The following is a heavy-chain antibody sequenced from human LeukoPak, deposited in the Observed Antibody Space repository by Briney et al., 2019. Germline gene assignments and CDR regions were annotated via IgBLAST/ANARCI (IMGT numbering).Heavy chain of an antibody. V-gene: IGHV3-30*02. CDR2: ILSDGSKG. D-gene: IGHD5-24*01. CDR3: AKESGRPTRDGYTY. J-gene: IGHJ4*02. CDR1: GFTFSSYG. Sequence: GGSLRLSCAASGFTFSSYGMHWVRQAPGKGLEWVAVILSDGSKGFYTDSVKGRFTISRDNSKDTLYLQMNSLRAEDTAVYYCAKESGRPTRDGYTYWGQGTLVTVSS.